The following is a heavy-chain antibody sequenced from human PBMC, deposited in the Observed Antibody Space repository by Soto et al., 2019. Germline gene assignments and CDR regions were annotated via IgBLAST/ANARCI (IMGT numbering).Heavy chain of an antibody. CDR3: ARVAARGENWFDP. Sequence: QVQLVQSGAEVKKPGSSVKVSCKASGGTFSSYAISWVRQAPGQGLEWMGGIIPIVGTANYAQKFQGRVTINAHESTSTAYMGPSGLRSEDTAVYYWARVAARGENWFDPWGQGTLVTVSS. CDR1: GGTFSSYA. V-gene: IGHV1-69*12. CDR2: IIPIVGTA. D-gene: IGHD1-26*01. J-gene: IGHJ5*02.